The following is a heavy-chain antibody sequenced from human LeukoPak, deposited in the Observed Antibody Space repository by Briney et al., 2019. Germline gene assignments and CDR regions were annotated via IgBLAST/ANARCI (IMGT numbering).Heavy chain of an antibody. J-gene: IGHJ6*03. Sequence: SETLSLTCTVSGGSISSGSYYWSWIRQPAGKGLEWIGRIYTSGSTNYNPSLKSRVTMSVDTSKNPFSLKMNSVTAADTAVYYCARGVHGYSYGYVPWELYSYMDVWGKGTTVSISS. CDR2: IYTSGST. CDR3: ARGVHGYSYGYVPWELYSYMDV. D-gene: IGHD5-18*01. CDR1: GGSISSGSYY. V-gene: IGHV4-61*02.